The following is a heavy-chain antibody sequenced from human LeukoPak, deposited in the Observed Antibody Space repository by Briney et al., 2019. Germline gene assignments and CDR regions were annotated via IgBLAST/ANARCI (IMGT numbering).Heavy chain of an antibody. V-gene: IGHV4-34*01. CDR3: ARGGGSGGGYYFDY. D-gene: IGHD6-19*01. J-gene: IGHJ4*02. CDR2: INHSGST. CDR1: GGSISGYY. Sequence: SETLSLTCTVSGGSISGYYWSWIRQPPGKGLEWIGEINHSGSTNYNPSLKSRVTISVDTSKNQFSLKLSSVTAADTAVYYCARGGGSGGGYYFDYWGQGPLVTVSS.